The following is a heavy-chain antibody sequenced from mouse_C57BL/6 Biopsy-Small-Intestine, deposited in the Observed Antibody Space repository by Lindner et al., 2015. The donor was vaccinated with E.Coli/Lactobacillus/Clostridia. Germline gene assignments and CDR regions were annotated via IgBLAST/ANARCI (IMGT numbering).Heavy chain of an antibody. V-gene: IGHV14-1*01. CDR2: IDPEDGGT. Sequence: VQLQESGAELVRPGASVKLSCTASGFNIIDYYMHWVKQRPEQGLEWIGRIDPEDGGTEYAPKFRGKATMTADTSSNTAYMQLSSLTSDDSAVYYCARRNSPDYWGQGTILIVSS. CDR1: GFNIIDYY. J-gene: IGHJ2*01. D-gene: IGHD2-12*01. CDR3: ARRNSPDY.